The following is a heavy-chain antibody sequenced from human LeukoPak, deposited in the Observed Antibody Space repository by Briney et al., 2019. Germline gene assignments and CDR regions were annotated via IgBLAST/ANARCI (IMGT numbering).Heavy chain of an antibody. J-gene: IGHJ4*02. V-gene: IGHV4-34*01. CDR2: INHSGST. Sequence: SETLSLTCAVYGGSFSGYYWSWIRQPPGKGLEWIGEINHSGSTNYNPSLKSRVTISVDTSKNQFSLKLSSGTAADTAVYYCARGYSYGQRFDYWGQGTLVTVSS. CDR3: ARGYSYGQRFDY. CDR1: GGSFSGYY. D-gene: IGHD5-18*01.